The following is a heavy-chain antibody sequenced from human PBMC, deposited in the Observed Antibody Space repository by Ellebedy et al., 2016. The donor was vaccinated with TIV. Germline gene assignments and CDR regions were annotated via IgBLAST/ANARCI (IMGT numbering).Heavy chain of an antibody. D-gene: IGHD2-2*01. V-gene: IGHV1-8*01. CDR1: GYTFTSYD. CDR2: MNPNSGNT. J-gene: IGHJ4*02. Sequence: ASVKVSXKASGYTFTSYDINWVRQATGQGLEWMGWMNPNSGNTGYAQKFQGRVTMTRDTSISTAYMELSRLRSDDTAVYYCARPKYCSSTSCYSAGLDYWGQGTLVTVSS. CDR3: ARPKYCSSTSCYSAGLDY.